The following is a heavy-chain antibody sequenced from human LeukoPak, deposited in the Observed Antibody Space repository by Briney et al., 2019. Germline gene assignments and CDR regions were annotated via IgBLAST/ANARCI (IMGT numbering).Heavy chain of an antibody. D-gene: IGHD6-13*01. V-gene: IGHV4-30-2*01. Sequence: SQTLSLTCAVSGGSISSGGYSWRWIRQPPGKGLEWIGYIYHSGSTYYNPSLKSRVTISVDRSKNQFSLKLSSVTAADTAVYYCARGGQQLDPWGQGTLVTVSS. CDR1: GGSISSGGYS. CDR3: ARGGQQLDP. CDR2: IYHSGST. J-gene: IGHJ5*02.